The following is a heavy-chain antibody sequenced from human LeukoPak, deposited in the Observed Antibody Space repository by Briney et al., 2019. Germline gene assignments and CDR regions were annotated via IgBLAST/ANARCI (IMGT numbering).Heavy chain of an antibody. J-gene: IGHJ4*02. CDR2: ISSSSSYI. CDR1: GFTFSSYS. V-gene: IGHV3-21*01. CDR3: ARGAAMIGTSCDFDY. D-gene: IGHD2-2*01. Sequence: GGSLRLSCAASGFTFSSYSMNWVRQAPGKGLEWVSSISSSSSYIYYADSVKGRFTISRDNAKNSLYLQMNSLRAEDTAVYYCARGAAMIGTSCDFDYWGQGTLVTVSS.